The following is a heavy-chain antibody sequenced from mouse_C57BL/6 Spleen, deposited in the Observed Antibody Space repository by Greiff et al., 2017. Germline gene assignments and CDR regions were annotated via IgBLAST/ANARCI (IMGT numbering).Heavy chain of an antibody. Sequence: VQLLYSFPFLVSPSHRLSITCTVSGFSLTSYAISWVRQPPGKGLEWLGVIWAGGGTNYNSALISRLSISKANSTCKVFLKMHSLQTADTAWYYCASGAFAYWGQGTPVTVSS. V-gene: IGHV2-9-1*01. J-gene: IGHJ4*01. CDR2: IWAGGGT. CDR1: GFSLTSYA. CDR3: ASGAFAY.